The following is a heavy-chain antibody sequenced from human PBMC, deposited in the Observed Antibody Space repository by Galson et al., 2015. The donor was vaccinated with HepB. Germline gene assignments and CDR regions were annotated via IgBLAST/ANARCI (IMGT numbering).Heavy chain of an antibody. Sequence: SLRLSCAAPGFTFSSYAMSWVRQAPGKGLEWVAVISYDGSNKYYADSVKGRFTIPRDNSKNTLYLQMNSLRAEDTAVYYCAKEIHYYGSGGFDYWGQGTLVTVSS. V-gene: IGHV3-30*18. CDR1: GFTFSSYA. CDR3: AKEIHYYGSGGFDY. D-gene: IGHD3-10*01. CDR2: ISYDGSNK. J-gene: IGHJ4*02.